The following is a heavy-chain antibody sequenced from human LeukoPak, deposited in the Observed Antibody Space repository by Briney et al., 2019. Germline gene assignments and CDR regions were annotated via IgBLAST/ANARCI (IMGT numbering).Heavy chain of an antibody. J-gene: IGHJ4*02. V-gene: IGHV1-69*13. Sequence: ASVTVSCMASGGTFSSYAISWVRQAPGQGLEWMGGIIPIFGTANYAQKFQGGVTITADESTSTAYMELSSLRSEDTAVYYCARDRRGLLDYWGQGTLVTVS. CDR3: ARDRRGLLDY. CDR1: GGTFSSYA. CDR2: IIPIFGTA.